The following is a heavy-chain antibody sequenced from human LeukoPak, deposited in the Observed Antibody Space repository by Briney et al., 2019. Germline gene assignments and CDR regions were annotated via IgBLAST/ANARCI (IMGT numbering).Heavy chain of an antibody. CDR2: INPNSGGT. D-gene: IGHD5-18*01. CDR1: GYTFTGYY. Sequence: ASVKVSCQAPGYTFTGYYMHWVRQAPGQGLEWMGWINPNSGGTNYAQKFQGRVTMTRDTSISTAYMELSSLRSDDTAVYYCARYRPDTADDYWGQGTLVTVSS. V-gene: IGHV1-2*02. CDR3: ARYRPDTADDY. J-gene: IGHJ4*02.